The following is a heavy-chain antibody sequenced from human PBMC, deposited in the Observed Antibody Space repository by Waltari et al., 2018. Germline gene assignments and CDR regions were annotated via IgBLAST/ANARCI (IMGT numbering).Heavy chain of an antibody. D-gene: IGHD1-26*01. CDR2: ISSSSSYI. J-gene: IGHJ4*02. CDR1: GFTFSSYS. V-gene: IGHV3-21*01. Sequence: VQLVESGGGVVQPGRSLRLSCAASGFTFSSYSMNWVRQAPGKGLEWVSSISSSSSYIYYADSVKGRFTISRDNAKNSLYLQMNSLRAEDTAVYYCARDRYSGSYLFDYWGQGTLVTVSS. CDR3: ARDRYSGSYLFDY.